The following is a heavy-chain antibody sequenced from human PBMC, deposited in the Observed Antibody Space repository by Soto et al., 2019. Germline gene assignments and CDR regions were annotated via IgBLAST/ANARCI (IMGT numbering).Heavy chain of an antibody. CDR2: INAGNGNT. D-gene: IGHD6-13*01. V-gene: IGHV1-3*01. J-gene: IGHJ4*02. CDR1: GYTFTRYA. Sequence: QVQLVQSGAEVKKPAASVKVSCKASGYTFTRYAMHWVRQAPGQRLEWMGWINAGNGNTKYSQKFQGRVTITRDTSARTAYMELGRLRSEGTGVYFWARGPWPAGRSSLGHRGQGNLVPGSS. CDR3: ARGPWPAGRSSLGH.